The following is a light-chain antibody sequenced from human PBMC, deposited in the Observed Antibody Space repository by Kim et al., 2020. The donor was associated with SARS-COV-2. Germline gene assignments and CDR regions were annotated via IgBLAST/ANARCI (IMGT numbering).Light chain of an antibody. J-gene: IGKJ4*01. CDR1: QSITSY. V-gene: IGKV1-39*01. CDR2: AVS. Sequence: DIQMTQSPSSLSASVGDRVTITCRASQSITSYLNWYQQKPGKAPKLLIYAVSSLQGGVLSRFSGSGSGTDFTLTISSLQPEDFATYYCQQSFTTPLTFGGGTKVDIK. CDR3: QQSFTTPLT.